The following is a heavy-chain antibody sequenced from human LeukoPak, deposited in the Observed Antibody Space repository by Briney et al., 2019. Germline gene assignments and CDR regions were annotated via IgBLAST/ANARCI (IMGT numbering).Heavy chain of an antibody. CDR2: IYHSGST. D-gene: IGHD3-10*01. V-gene: IGHV4-4*02. CDR3: ARGGGSGSYSFDY. Sequence: SGTLFLTCAVSGGSISSSNWWSWVRQPPGKGLEWIGEIYHSGSTNYNPSLKSRVTISVDKSKNQFSLKLSSVTAADTAVYYCARGGGSGSYSFDYWGQGTLVTVSS. J-gene: IGHJ4*02. CDR1: GGSISSSNW.